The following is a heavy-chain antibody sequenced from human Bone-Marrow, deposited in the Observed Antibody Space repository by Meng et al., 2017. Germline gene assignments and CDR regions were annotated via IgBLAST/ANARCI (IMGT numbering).Heavy chain of an antibody. CDR1: GFTFSSYA. Sequence: GESLKISCAASGFTFSSYAMHWVRQAAGRGLEWVAVIWYDGSNKYYADSVKGGFTNSRDNSKNTLYLQMNSLRAEDTAVYYCARESGRSHYFDYWGQGTLVTVSS. CDR2: IWYDGSNK. J-gene: IGHJ4*02. CDR3: ARESGRSHYFDY. V-gene: IGHV3-33*08. D-gene: IGHD3-10*01.